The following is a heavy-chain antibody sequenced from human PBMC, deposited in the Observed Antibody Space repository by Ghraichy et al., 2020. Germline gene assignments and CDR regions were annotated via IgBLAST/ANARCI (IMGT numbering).Heavy chain of an antibody. CDR1: GFTFSSYA. Sequence: GESLNISCSASGFTFSSYAIHWVRQAPGKGLEYVSAISSNGGSTYYADSVKGRFTISRDNSKNTLYLQMSSLRAEDTAVYYCVKDPFCSSTTCYGPLQDWGQGALVTVSS. CDR2: ISSNGGST. CDR3: VKDPFCSSTTCYGPLQD. J-gene: IGHJ4*02. V-gene: IGHV3-64D*06. D-gene: IGHD2-2*01.